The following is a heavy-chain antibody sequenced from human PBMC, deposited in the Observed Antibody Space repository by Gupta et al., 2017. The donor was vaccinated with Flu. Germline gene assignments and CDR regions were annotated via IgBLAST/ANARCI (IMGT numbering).Heavy chain of an antibody. Sequence: QLQLQESGPGLVKPSETLSLTCTVSGGSVSSSSSYWGWVRQPPGKGPEWIGSMYFGGSANYSPSLKSRVTMSLDTSKNQFSLNLNSVTAADTAVYFWARLRNGNHFDYCGQGTLVTVSS. CDR2: MYFGGSA. D-gene: IGHD1-1*01. J-gene: IGHJ4*02. V-gene: IGHV4-39*01. CDR1: GGSVSSSSSY. CDR3: ARLRNGNHFDY.